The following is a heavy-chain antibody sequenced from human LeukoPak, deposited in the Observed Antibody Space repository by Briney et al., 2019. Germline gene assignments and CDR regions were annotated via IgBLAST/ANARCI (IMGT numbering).Heavy chain of an antibody. CDR2: INPSGGST. D-gene: IGHD6-13*01. V-gene: IGHV1-46*01. Sequence: GASVKVSCKASGYTFTSYYMHWVRQAPGQGLEWMGIINPSGGSTSYAQKFQGRVTMTRDMSTSTVYMELSSLRSEDTAVYYCAVRGSTSWYSAYYFDYWGQGTLVTVSS. CDR3: AVRGSTSWYSAYYFDY. J-gene: IGHJ4*02. CDR1: GYTFTSYY.